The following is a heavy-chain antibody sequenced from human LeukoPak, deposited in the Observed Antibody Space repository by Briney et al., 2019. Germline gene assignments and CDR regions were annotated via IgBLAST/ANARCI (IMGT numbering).Heavy chain of an antibody. V-gene: IGHV3-15*01. CDR1: GFTFPNAW. D-gene: IGHD6-13*01. CDR2: IKSRTDGGTT. Sequence: GGSLRLSCAASGFTFPNAWMSWLRQAPGKGLEWVGHIKSRTDGGTTDYAAPVKGRFTISRDDSENTLYLQMNSLKTEDTAVYYCATPGRIPEAANWFDPWGQGTLVTVSS. CDR3: ATPGRIPEAANWFDP. J-gene: IGHJ5*02.